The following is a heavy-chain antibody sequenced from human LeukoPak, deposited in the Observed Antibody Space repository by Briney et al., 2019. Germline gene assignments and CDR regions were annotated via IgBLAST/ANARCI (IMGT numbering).Heavy chain of an antibody. CDR2: ISFTTTTV. D-gene: IGHD5-24*01. J-gene: IGHJ4*02. CDR3: ARVGDGHSVNYLDL. V-gene: IGHV3-48*02. CDR1: EFTVSSYG. Sequence: GGSLRLSCSASEFTVSSYGMTWVRQAPGKGLEWISYISFTTTTVYYADSVRGRFTVSRDDAKNSLFLQMNSLRDEDTAMFYCARVGDGHSVNYLDLWGQGTLVTVSS.